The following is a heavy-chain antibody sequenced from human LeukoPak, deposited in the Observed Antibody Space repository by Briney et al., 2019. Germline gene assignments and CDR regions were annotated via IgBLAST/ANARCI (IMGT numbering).Heavy chain of an antibody. CDR1: DYSISSGYY. CDR2: ISGGGSTI. CDR3: AKPHFDD. Sequence: LSLTCTVSDYSISSGYYWGWIRQPPGKGLEWVSYISGGGSTIYYADSVKGRFTISRDNAKNSLYLQMNSLRAEDTAVYYCAKPHFDDWGQGTLVTVSS. V-gene: IGHV3-11*04. J-gene: IGHJ4*02.